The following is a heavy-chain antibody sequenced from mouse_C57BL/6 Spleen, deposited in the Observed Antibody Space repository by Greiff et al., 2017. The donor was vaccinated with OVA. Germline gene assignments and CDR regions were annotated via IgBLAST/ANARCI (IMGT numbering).Heavy chain of an antibody. Sequence: EVKVVASGGGLVKPGGSLKLSCAASGFTFSSYTMSWVRQTPEKRLEWVATISGGGGNTYYPDSVKGRFTISRDNAKNTLYLQMSSLRSEDTALYYCARHGSYYAMDYWGQGTSVTVSS. CDR2: ISGGGGNT. J-gene: IGHJ4*01. CDR3: ARHGSYYAMDY. CDR1: GFTFSSYT. V-gene: IGHV5-9*01.